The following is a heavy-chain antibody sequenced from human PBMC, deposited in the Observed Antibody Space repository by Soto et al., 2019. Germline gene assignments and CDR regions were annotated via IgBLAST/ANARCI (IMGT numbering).Heavy chain of an antibody. J-gene: IGHJ6*02. CDR3: TTDLGIVVVTFYYYYYGMDV. CDR1: GFTFSNAW. Sequence: GGSLRLSCAASGFTFSNAWMNWVRQAPGKGLEWVGRIKSKTDGGTTDYAAPVKGRFTISRDDSKNTLYLQMSSLKTEDTAVYYCTTDLGIVVVTFYYYYYGMDVWGQGTTVTVSS. CDR2: IKSKTDGGTT. D-gene: IGHD3-22*01. V-gene: IGHV3-15*07.